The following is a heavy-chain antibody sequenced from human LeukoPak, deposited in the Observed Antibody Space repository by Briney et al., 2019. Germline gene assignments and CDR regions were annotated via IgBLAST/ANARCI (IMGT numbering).Heavy chain of an antibody. J-gene: IGHJ6*02. CDR2: ISAYNGNT. CDR3: ARDGEWCSSTSCCRGAWDYYYGMDV. Sequence: ASVKVSCKAPGGTFTSYGISWVRQAPGQGLEWMGWISAYNGNTNYAQKLQGRVTMTTDTSTSTAYMELRSLRSDDTAVYYCARDGEWCSSTSCCRGAWDYYYGMDVWGQGTTVTVSS. D-gene: IGHD2-2*01. V-gene: IGHV1-18*01. CDR1: GGTFTSYG.